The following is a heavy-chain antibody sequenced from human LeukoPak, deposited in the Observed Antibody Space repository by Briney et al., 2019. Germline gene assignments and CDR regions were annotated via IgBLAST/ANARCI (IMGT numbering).Heavy chain of an antibody. V-gene: IGHV3-30*02. CDR3: AKGLYGSEVDY. D-gene: IGHD3-10*01. Sequence: GGSLRLSCAVSRFTFSSYGMHWVRQAPGKGLEWVAFIRYDGSNKNYADSVKGRFTISRDNSKNTLYLQMNSLRAEDTAVYYCAKGLYGSEVDYWGQGTLVTVSS. CDR1: RFTFSSYG. CDR2: IRYDGSNK. J-gene: IGHJ4*02.